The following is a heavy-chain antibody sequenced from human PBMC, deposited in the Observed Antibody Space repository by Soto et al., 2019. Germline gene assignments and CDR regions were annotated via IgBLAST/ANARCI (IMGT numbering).Heavy chain of an antibody. CDR1: GFTFSSYW. Sequence: GGSLRLSCAASGFTFSSYWMHWVRQAPGKGLVWVSRINSDGSSTSYADSVKGRFTISRDNAKNTLYLQMNSLRAEDTAVYYCATGATLAAAGYYYYYGMDVWGQGTTVTVSS. J-gene: IGHJ6*02. D-gene: IGHD6-13*01. CDR3: ATGATLAAAGYYYYYGMDV. V-gene: IGHV3-74*01. CDR2: INSDGSST.